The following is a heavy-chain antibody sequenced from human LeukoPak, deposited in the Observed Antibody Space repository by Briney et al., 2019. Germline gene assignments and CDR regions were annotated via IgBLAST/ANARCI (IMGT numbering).Heavy chain of an antibody. CDR3: AKEYCRGGSCYRNFDY. CDR1: GLTFSSYG. D-gene: IGHD2-15*01. J-gene: IGHJ4*02. Sequence: PGRSLRLACAVSGLTFSSYGMHWVRQAPGKGLEWVGVIWYDGSNKYYADSVKGRFTISRDNSKNTLYLQMNSLRAEDTAVYYCAKEYCRGGSCYRNFDYWGQGTLVTVSS. CDR2: IWYDGSNK. V-gene: IGHV3-33*06.